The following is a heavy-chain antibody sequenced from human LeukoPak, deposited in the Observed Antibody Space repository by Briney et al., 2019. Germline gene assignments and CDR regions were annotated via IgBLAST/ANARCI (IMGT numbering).Heavy chain of an antibody. Sequence: HPGRSLRLSCAASGFTFSSYAMHWVRQAPGKGLEWVAVISYDGSNKYYADSVKGRFTISRDNSKNTLFLQMNSLRAEDTAVYYCAKDGILWSSRLGYFDYWGQGTLVTVSS. V-gene: IGHV3-30-3*01. CDR3: AKDGILWSSRLGYFDY. CDR1: GFTFSSYA. J-gene: IGHJ4*02. D-gene: IGHD2-21*01. CDR2: ISYDGSNK.